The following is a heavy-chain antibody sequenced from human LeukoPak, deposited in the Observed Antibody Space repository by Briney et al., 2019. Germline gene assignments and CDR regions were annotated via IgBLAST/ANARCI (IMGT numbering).Heavy chain of an antibody. Sequence: GGSLRLSCAASGFTFSSYAMSWVRQAPGKGLEWVSAISGSGGSTYYADSVKGRFTISRDNSKNTLYLQMNSLRAEGTAVYYCNNYDSSGYYLGPDAFDIWGQGTMVTVSS. D-gene: IGHD3-22*01. CDR3: NNYDSSGYYLGPDAFDI. J-gene: IGHJ3*02. CDR2: ISGSGGST. CDR1: GFTFSSYA. V-gene: IGHV3-23*01.